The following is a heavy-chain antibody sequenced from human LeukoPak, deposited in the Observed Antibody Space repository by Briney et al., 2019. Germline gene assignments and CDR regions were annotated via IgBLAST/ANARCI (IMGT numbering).Heavy chain of an antibody. D-gene: IGHD6-6*01. J-gene: IGHJ4*02. Sequence: GGSLRLSCAASGFTFSSYWMSWVRQAPGKGLEWVAVISYDGSNKYYADSVKGRFTISRDNSKNTLYLQMNSLRAEDTAVYYCAKERAAHFDYWGQGTLVTVSS. V-gene: IGHV3-30*18. CDR3: AKERAAHFDY. CDR1: GFTFSSYW. CDR2: ISYDGSNK.